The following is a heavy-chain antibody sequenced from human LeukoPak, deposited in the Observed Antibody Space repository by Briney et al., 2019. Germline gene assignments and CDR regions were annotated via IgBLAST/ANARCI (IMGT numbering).Heavy chain of an antibody. J-gene: IGHJ4*02. CDR3: ARVGTGEYYFDY. D-gene: IGHD2-8*02. CDR2: IYSGGST. V-gene: IGHV3-66*02. CDR1: GFTVSSNY. Sequence: GGSLRLSCAASGFTVSSNYMSWVRQAPGKGLEWVSVIYSGGSTYYADSVKGRFTISRDNSKNTLYLQMNSLRAEDKAVYYCARVGTGEYYFDYWGQGTLVTVSS.